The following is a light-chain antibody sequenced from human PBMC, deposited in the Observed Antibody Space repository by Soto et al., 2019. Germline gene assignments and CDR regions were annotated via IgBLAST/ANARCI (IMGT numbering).Light chain of an antibody. CDR3: QQYGSPPSVT. Sequence: EIVLTQSPGTLSLSPGERATLSCRASQSVSSSYLAWYQQKPGQAPRLLIYGASSRATGIPDRFSGSWSRTDFTITISRLATEAFAVYYCQQYGSPPSVTFGQGTKVEIK. CDR2: GAS. J-gene: IGKJ1*01. CDR1: QSVSSSY. V-gene: IGKV3-20*01.